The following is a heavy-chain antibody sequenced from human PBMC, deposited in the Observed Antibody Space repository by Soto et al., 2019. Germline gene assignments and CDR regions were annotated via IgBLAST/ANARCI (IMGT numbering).Heavy chain of an antibody. CDR3: VREMIRGGSDF. J-gene: IGHJ4*02. D-gene: IGHD3-10*01. V-gene: IGHV3-64D*06. CDR2: IGLNGYPI. CDR1: GFTFSDYN. Sequence: GGSLRLSCSASGFTFSDYNMHWVRRAPGKGLEYVSAIGLNGYPIYYADSLKGRFTVSRDNSQNILYLQMSTLRVEDTSIYYCVREMIRGGSDFWGQATLVTVSS.